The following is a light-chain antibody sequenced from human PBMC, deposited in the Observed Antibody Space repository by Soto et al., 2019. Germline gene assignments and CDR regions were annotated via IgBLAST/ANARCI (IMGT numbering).Light chain of an antibody. CDR3: NSYTSSSTLVL. Sequence: QSVLTQPASVSGSPGQSITISCSGTSSDVGLSDYVSWYQQHPGKAPKLMIYDVRRRPSGVSDRFSGSKSGNTASLTVSGLRAEDEADYYCNSYTSSSTLVLFGGGTKLTVL. CDR1: SSDVGLSDY. CDR2: DVR. J-gene: IGLJ2*01. V-gene: IGLV2-14*03.